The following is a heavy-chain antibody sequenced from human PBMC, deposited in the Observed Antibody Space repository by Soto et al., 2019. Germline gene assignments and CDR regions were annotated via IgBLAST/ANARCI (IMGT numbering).Heavy chain of an antibody. J-gene: IGHJ4*02. Sequence: QVQLQEAGPGLVKPSETLALNCSVSGASVSSGDYYWSWIRQPPGKGLEWIGYIYFSGATSYDPSLKRLVSISIDTFKNHFSLKLKSVTASDTAVYYSVRVHADDIIGYYLDYWGQGLLVSVSS. CDR2: IYFSGAT. CDR1: GASVSSGDYY. D-gene: IGHD3-22*01. CDR3: VRVHADDIIGYYLDY. V-gene: IGHV4-61*03.